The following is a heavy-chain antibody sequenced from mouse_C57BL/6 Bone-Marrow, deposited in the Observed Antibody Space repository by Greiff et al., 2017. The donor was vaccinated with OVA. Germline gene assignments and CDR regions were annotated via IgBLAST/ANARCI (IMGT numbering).Heavy chain of an antibody. Sequence: EVKLVESGGDLVKPGGSLKLSCAASGFTFSSYGMSWVRQTPDKRLEWVATISSGGSYTYYPDSVKGRFTISRDNAKNTLYLQMSSLKSEDTAMYYCARHKTFFSWGQGTTLTVSS. CDR2: ISSGGSYT. V-gene: IGHV5-6*01. J-gene: IGHJ2*01. D-gene: IGHD6-2*01. CDR1: GFTFSSYG. CDR3: ARHKTFFS.